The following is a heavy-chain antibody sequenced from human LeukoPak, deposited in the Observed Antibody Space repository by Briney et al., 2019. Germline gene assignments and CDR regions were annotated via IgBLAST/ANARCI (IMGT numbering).Heavy chain of an antibody. CDR3: ARPYYYDSRIDP. CDR1: GGSISSGDYY. J-gene: IGHJ5*02. D-gene: IGHD3-22*01. V-gene: IGHV4-30-4*01. CDR2: MYYSGST. Sequence: SQTLSLTCTVSGGSISSGDYYWSWIRQPPGKGLEWIGYMYYSGSTYYNPSLKSRATISVDTSRNQFSLKLSSVTAADTAVYYCARPYYYDSRIDPWGQGTLVTVSS.